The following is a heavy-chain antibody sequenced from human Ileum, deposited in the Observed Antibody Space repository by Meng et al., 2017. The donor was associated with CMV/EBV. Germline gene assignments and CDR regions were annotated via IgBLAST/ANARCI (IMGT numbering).Heavy chain of an antibody. CDR3: ARFRIAALGNLFDP. V-gene: IGHV4-30-4*08. J-gene: IGHJ5*02. CDR1: GASISSGDYY. Sequence: QVQPTVAGPGLVKPFQPPSLSWPVSGASISSGDYYWSWIRQPPGKGLEWIGYIFFSGNTYYNPSLNNRVIISIDTPRNQFSLKVDSVTAADTAVYYCARFRIAALGNLFDPWGHGTLVTVSS. D-gene: IGHD6-13*01. CDR2: IFFSGNT.